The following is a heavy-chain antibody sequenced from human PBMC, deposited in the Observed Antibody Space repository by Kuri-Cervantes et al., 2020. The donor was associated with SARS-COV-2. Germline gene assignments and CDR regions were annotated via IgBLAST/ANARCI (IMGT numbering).Heavy chain of an antibody. CDR1: GFTFSNYG. CDR3: ARDDRAGHFDV. CDR2: ISASGGMT. V-gene: IGHV3-23*01. Sequence: GGSLRLSCAVSGFTFSNYGMNWVRQAPGKGLEWVSVISASGGMTYYADSVKGRFTISRDNAKNSLYLQMDSLSAEDTAVYYCARDDRAGHFDVWGQGTMVTVSS. D-gene: IGHD3-10*01. J-gene: IGHJ3*01.